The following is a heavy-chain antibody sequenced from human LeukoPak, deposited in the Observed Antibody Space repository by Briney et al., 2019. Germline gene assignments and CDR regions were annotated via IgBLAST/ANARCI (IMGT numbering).Heavy chain of an antibody. D-gene: IGHD3-3*01. Sequence: SETLSPTCTVSGGSISSYYWSWIRQPPGKGLEWIGYIYYSGSTNYNPSLKSRVTVSVDTSKNQFSLKLSSVTAADTAVYYRARGRSGYPVALNYWGQGTLVTGSS. CDR3: ARGRSGYPVALNY. J-gene: IGHJ4*02. CDR2: IYYSGST. V-gene: IGHV4-59*08. CDR1: GGSISSYY.